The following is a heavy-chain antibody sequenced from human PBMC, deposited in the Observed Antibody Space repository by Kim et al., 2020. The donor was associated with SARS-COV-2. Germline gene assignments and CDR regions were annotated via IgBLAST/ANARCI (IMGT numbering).Heavy chain of an antibody. J-gene: IGHJ4*02. D-gene: IGHD6-13*01. V-gene: IGHV3-64D*09. CDR3: VKDAGIAAAGTFDY. Sequence: ADSGKGRFTISRDNSKTTLYLQMSSLRAEDTAVYYCVKDAGIAAAGTFDYWGQGTLVTVSS.